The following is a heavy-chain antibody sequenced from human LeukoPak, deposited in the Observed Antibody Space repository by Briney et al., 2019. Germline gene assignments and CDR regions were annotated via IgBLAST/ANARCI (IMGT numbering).Heavy chain of an antibody. CDR2: ISGSGGST. Sequence: GGSLRLSCAASGFTFSSYAMSWVRQAPGKGLEWVSAISGSGGSTYYADSVEGRFTISRDNSKNTLYLQMNSLRAEDTAVYYCAKPTDFWSGLVHFDYWGQGTLVTVSS. CDR3: AKPTDFWSGLVHFDY. CDR1: GFTFSSYA. V-gene: IGHV3-23*01. D-gene: IGHD3-3*01. J-gene: IGHJ4*02.